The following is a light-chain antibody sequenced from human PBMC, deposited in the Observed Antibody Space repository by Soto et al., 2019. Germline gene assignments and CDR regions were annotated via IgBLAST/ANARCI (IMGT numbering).Light chain of an antibody. CDR1: QSVSSNY. J-gene: IGKJ4*01. CDR3: QQFGTSPLT. CDR2: GAS. Sequence: EIVLTQSPGTLSLSPGERGTLSCRASQSVSSNYLGWYQQKPGQAPRLLIYGASNRATGIPDRFSGSGSGTDFTLTISRLEPEDFAVYYCQQFGTSPLTFGGGTKVEIK. V-gene: IGKV3-20*01.